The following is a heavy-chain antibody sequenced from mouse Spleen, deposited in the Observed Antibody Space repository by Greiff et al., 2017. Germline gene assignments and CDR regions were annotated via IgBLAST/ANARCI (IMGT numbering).Heavy chain of an antibody. D-gene: IGHD3-3*01. CDR2: IYPRSGNT. Sequence: VKLMESGAELARPGASVKLSCKASGYTFTSYGISWVKQRTGQGLEWIGEIYPRSGNTYYNEKFKGKATLTADKSSSTAYMELRSLTSEDSAVYFCARGDWYFDYWGQGTTLTVSS. CDR1: GYTFTSYG. CDR3: ARGDWYFDY. J-gene: IGHJ2*01. V-gene: IGHV1-81*01.